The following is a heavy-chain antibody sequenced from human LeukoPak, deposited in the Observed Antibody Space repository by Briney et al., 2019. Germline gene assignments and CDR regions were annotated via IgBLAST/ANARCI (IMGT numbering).Heavy chain of an antibody. D-gene: IGHD3-22*01. CDR1: GFTFDDYA. J-gene: IGHJ3*02. CDR3: AKDHYYDSSGYYFGYAFDI. V-gene: IGHV3-9*01. Sequence: PGRSLRLSCAASGFTFDDYAIHWVRQAPGKGLEWVSGISWNSGSIGYADSVKGRFTISRDNAKNSLYLQMNSLRAEDTALYYCAKDHYYDSSGYYFGYAFDIWGQGTMVTVSS. CDR2: ISWNSGSI.